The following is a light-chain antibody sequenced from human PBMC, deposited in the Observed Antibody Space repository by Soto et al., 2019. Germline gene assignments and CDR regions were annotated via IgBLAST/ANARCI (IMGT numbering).Light chain of an antibody. CDR2: GAS. CDR3: QQYNNWPPGKT. Sequence: EIVMTQSPATLSVSPGERATLSCRASQSVSNNLAWYQQKPGQAPRLLMYGASTRATGIPARFSGSGSGTEFTLTISSLQSEDVAVYYCQQYNNWPPGKTFGQGTKVEIK. CDR1: QSVSNN. J-gene: IGKJ1*01. V-gene: IGKV3-15*01.